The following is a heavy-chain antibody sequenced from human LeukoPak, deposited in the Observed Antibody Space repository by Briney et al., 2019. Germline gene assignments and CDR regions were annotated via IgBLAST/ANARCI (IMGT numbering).Heavy chain of an antibody. V-gene: IGHV3-15*04. CDR1: GFTLNNAW. D-gene: IGHD3-22*01. CDR2: IERETDGGTI. CDR3: TTDRYYDNSELQFQH. J-gene: IGHJ1*01. Sequence: GGSLRLSCAASGFTLNNAWMSWVRQAPGKGLEWLGRIERETDGGTIDYAAPVKGRFTISRDDSRNTLYLQMDSLKIEDTAVYYCTTDRYYDNSELQFQHWGQGTLVTVSS.